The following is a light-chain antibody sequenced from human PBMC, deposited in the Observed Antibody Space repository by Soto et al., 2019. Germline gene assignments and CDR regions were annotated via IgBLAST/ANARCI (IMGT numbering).Light chain of an antibody. CDR3: QQGHSFPLT. V-gene: IGKV1-39*01. Sequence: DIQMTQSPSSLSASVGDRVTITCRASQNINTYLNWYQQKPGKAPKLLIYAASYLQSGVPSRFSGSGSGTDFTLTISSLQPEDFATYYCQQGHSFPLTFGGGTKVDIK. J-gene: IGKJ4*01. CDR2: AAS. CDR1: QNINTY.